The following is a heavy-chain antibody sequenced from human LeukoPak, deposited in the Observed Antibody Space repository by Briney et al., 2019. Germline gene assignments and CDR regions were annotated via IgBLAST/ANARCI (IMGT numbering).Heavy chain of an antibody. CDR3: ARAPTLGCSGGSYRGGAIDI. J-gene: IGHJ3*02. D-gene: IGHD2-15*01. V-gene: IGHV4-59*01. Sequence: SETLSLTCTVSGGSISGYYWNWVRQPPGKGLEWIGYIYYSGSTNYNPSLKSRVTMSVSTSKNQFSLNLRSVTAADTAVYYCARAPTLGCSGGSYRGGAIDIWGQGTVFIVSS. CDR2: IYYSGST. CDR1: GGSISGYY.